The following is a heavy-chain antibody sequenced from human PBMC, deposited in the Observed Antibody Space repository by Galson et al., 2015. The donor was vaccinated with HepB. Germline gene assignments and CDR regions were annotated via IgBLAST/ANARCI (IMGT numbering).Heavy chain of an antibody. D-gene: IGHD3-22*01. Sequence: SLRLSGAASAFTYSSYGMHGVRQAPGKGLEWVAGIWYDGSQKSYGDSVKGRFTISRDNSKNTLYLQMNSLRAEDTAVYYCTRAQVTMILAYFDYWGQGTLVTVSS. J-gene: IGHJ4*02. CDR2: IWYDGSQK. V-gene: IGHV3-33*01. CDR1: AFTYSSYG. CDR3: TRAQVTMILAYFDY.